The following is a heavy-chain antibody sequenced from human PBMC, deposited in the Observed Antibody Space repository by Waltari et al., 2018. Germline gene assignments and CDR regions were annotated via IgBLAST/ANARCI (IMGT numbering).Heavy chain of an antibody. Sequence: QVQLQESGPGLVKPSQTLSLTCTVSGGSISRGGYYWSWIRQNPGKGLEWIGYIYYRGSTYYHPSLKRRFTISLATSKNQFSLKLSSVTAADTAVYYCARGQPMVRGVQPHNWFDPWGQGTLVIVSS. V-gene: IGHV4-31*03. CDR2: IYYRGST. CDR1: GGSISRGGYY. J-gene: IGHJ5*02. D-gene: IGHD3-10*01. CDR3: ARGQPMVRGVQPHNWFDP.